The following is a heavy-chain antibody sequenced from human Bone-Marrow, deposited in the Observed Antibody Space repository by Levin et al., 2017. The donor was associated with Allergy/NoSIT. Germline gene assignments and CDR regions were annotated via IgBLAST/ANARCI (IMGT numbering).Heavy chain of an antibody. D-gene: IGHD3-22*01. CDR2: INSNSGAM. CDR1: GFSFSSYA. CDR3: ARDRPWYDSTDYYRFGPDY. Sequence: GGSLRLSCSASGFSFSSYAMNWVRQAPGKGLEWIAYINSNSGAMKYADSVKGRFTISRDNAKNSLYLQINSLRVEDTALYYCARDRPWYDSTDYYRFGPDYWGQGTLVTVSS. V-gene: IGHV3-48*01. J-gene: IGHJ4*02.